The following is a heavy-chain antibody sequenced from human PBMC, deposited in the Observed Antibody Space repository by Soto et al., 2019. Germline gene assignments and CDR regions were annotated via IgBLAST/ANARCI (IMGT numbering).Heavy chain of an antibody. Sequence: EVQLLESGGGLVQPGGSLRLSCAASGFTFSSYAMSWVRQAPGKGLEWVSAISGSGGSTYYADSVKGRFTISRDNSKNTLYLQMNSLRAEDTAVYYCAKGRLQGSGWLFDSYCYGMDVWGQGTTVTVSS. CDR2: ISGSGGST. CDR1: GFTFSSYA. V-gene: IGHV3-23*01. J-gene: IGHJ6*02. CDR3: AKGRLQGSGWLFDSYCYGMDV. D-gene: IGHD6-19*01.